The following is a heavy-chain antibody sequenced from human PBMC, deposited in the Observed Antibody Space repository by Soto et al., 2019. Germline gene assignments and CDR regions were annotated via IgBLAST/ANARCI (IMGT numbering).Heavy chain of an antibody. CDR1: GYTFTSYY. Sequence: QVQLVQSGAEVTKPGASVKVSCKASGYTFTSYYVHWVRQAPGQGLEWMGIINPSGGSTIYAQKLQGRVTMTRDTSTSTVYMELSSLRSENTAMYYCARDGIQSRSGRGNCFDPWGQGTLVTVSS. D-gene: IGHD5-18*01. CDR3: ARDGIQSRSGRGNCFDP. V-gene: IGHV1-46*04. CDR2: INPSGGST. J-gene: IGHJ5*02.